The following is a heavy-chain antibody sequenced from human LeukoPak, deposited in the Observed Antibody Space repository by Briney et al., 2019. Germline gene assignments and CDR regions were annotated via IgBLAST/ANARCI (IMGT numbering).Heavy chain of an antibody. CDR3: ARGYPGSSSWYGWFDP. CDR1: GGTFSSYT. V-gene: IGHV1-69*02. Sequence: ASVKVSCKASGGTFSSYTISWVRQAPGQGLEWMGRIIPILGIANYAQKFQGRVTITADKSTSTAYMELSSLRSEDTAVYYCARGYPGSSSWYGWFDPWGQGTLVTVSS. J-gene: IGHJ5*02. CDR2: IIPILGIA. D-gene: IGHD6-13*01.